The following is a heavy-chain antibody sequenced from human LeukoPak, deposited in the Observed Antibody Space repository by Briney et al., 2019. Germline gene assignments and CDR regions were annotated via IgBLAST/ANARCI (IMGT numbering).Heavy chain of an antibody. J-gene: IGHJ4*02. Sequence: SETLSLTCAVSGYSLSSSYYWGWIRQPPGKGLEWIGNIFHSGSTYYNPSLKSRVTISVDTSKNQFSLKLSSVTAADTAVYYCARRGSIAAHFDYWGQGTLVTVSS. V-gene: IGHV4-38-2*01. CDR1: GYSLSSSYY. CDR2: IFHSGST. CDR3: ARRGSIAAHFDY. D-gene: IGHD6-6*01.